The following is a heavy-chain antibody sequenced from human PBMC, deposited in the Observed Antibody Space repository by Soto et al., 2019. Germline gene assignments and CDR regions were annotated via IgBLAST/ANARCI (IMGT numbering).Heavy chain of an antibody. V-gene: IGHV1-24*01. J-gene: IGHJ5*02. CDR2: FDPEDGET. Sequence: ASVKVSCKVSGYTLTELSMHWVRQAPGKGLEWMGGFDPEDGETIYAQKFQGRVTMTEDTSTDTAYMELSSLRSEDTAVYYCATDSNFCSGGSCQFDPWGQGTLVIGSS. CDR3: ATDSNFCSGGSCQFDP. CDR1: GYTLTELS. D-gene: IGHD2-15*01.